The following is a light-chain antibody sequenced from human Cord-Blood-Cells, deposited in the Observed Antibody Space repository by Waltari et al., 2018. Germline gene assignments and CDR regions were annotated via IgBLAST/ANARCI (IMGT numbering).Light chain of an antibody. Sequence: DIQMTQSPSSLSASVGDRVTITCRASQSISSYLNWYQHKPGKAPKLLIYAASSLQSGVPSRFSGSGSGTDFTLTISSLQPEDFATYYCQQSYSTPRTFGQWTKLEIK. CDR1: QSISSY. CDR2: AAS. V-gene: IGKV1-39*01. CDR3: QQSYSTPRT. J-gene: IGKJ2*02.